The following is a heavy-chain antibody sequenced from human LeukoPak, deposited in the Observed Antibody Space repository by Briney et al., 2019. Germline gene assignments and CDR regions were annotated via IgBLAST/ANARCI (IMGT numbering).Heavy chain of an antibody. CDR3: ARDGTRWFGEFAGY. Sequence: ASVKVSCKASGYTFTSYYMHWVRQAPGQGLEYMGVINPSGGTTRYAQKFQGRVTMTRDTSTSTVYMELSSLRSEDTAVYYCARDGTRWFGEFAGYWGQGTLVTVSS. CDR2: INPSGGTT. CDR1: GYTFTSYY. V-gene: IGHV1-46*01. J-gene: IGHJ4*02. D-gene: IGHD3-10*01.